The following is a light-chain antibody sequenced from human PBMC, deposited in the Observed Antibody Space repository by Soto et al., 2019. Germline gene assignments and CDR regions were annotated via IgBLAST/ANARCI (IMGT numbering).Light chain of an antibody. J-gene: IGLJ2*01. CDR3: AAWDDTLSRVV. CDR1: SSNIGINY. V-gene: IGLV1-47*01. CDR2: RNN. Sequence: QSVLTQPPSASGTPGQRVTISCSGSSSNIGINYVYWYQQLPGTAPKLLIYRNNQRPSGVPERFSGSKSGTPASLAISGLRSEDEADYYCAAWDDTLSRVVFGGGTKVTVL.